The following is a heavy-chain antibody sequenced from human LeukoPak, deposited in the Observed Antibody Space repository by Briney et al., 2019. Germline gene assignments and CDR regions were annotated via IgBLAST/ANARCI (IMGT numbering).Heavy chain of an antibody. V-gene: IGHV1-18*01. Sequence: GASVKVSCKPSGYTFNTYGITWVRQAPGQGLEWMGWISPYNGNTNYAQKFQGRVTMTTDTSTSTAYMELRSLRSDDTVVYYCARGPHERSGYPDDWGQGTLVTVSS. J-gene: IGHJ4*02. CDR1: GYTFNTYG. CDR3: ARGPHERSGYPDD. CDR2: ISPYNGNT. D-gene: IGHD3-22*01.